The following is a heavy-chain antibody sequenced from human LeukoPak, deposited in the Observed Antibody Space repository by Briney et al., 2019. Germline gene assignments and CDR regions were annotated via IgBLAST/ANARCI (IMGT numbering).Heavy chain of an antibody. V-gene: IGHV1-18*01. Sequence: ASVKVSCKASGYTFTSYGISWVRQAPGQGLEWMGWISAYNGNTNYAQKLQGRVTMTTDTSSSTAYMELRSLRSDDTAVYYCARVPHDYVWGSYRPHFDYWGQGALVTVSS. CDR1: GYTFTSYG. CDR2: ISAYNGNT. CDR3: ARVPHDYVWGSYRPHFDY. J-gene: IGHJ4*02. D-gene: IGHD3-16*02.